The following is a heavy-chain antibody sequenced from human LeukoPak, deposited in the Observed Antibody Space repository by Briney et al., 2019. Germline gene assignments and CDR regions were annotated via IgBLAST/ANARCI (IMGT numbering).Heavy chain of an antibody. CDR1: GFTVSSNY. CDR3: ARALSGSYYWGFDY. V-gene: IGHV3-53*01. Sequence: GESLTLSCAASGFTVSSNYMSWVRQAPGKGLEWIAVIYSGGSTYYADSVKGRFTISRDNSKNTLYLQMNSLRAEDTAVYYCARALSGSYYWGFDYWGQGTLVTVSS. D-gene: IGHD1-26*01. CDR2: IYSGGST. J-gene: IGHJ4*02.